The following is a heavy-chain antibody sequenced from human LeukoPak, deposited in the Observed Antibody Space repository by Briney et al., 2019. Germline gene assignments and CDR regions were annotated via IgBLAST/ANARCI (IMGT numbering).Heavy chain of an antibody. CDR1: GGTFSSYA. J-gene: IGHJ4*02. V-gene: IGHV1-69*13. D-gene: IGHD3-16*01. CDR2: IIPIFGTA. CDR3: ATAPSMITFGGVAIYDWDFDY. Sequence: GASVKVSCKASGGTFSSYAISWVRQAPGQGLEWMGGIIPIFGTANYAQKFQGRVTITADESTSTAYMELSSLRSEDTAVYYCATAPSMITFGGVAIYDWDFDYWGQGTLVTVSS.